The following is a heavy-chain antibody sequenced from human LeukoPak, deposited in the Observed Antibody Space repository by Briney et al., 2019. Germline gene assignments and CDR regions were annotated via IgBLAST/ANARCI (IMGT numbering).Heavy chain of an antibody. CDR2: IGPYNGNT. V-gene: IGHV1-18*01. D-gene: IGHD3-10*01. CDR3: ARDQDSLVRGVIGY. CDR1: GYTFTSYG. Sequence: GASVKVSCKASGYTFTSYGISWVRQAPGQGLEWMGWIGPYNGNTNYAQNLQGRVTMTIDTSTSTAYMELGSLGSDDTAVYYCARDQDSLVRGVIGYWGQGTLVTVSS. J-gene: IGHJ4*02.